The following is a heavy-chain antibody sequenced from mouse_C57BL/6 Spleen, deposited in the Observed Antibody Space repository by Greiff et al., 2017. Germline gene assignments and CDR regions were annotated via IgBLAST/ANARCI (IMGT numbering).Heavy chain of an antibody. D-gene: IGHD4-1*01. Sequence: DVQLVESGGGLVKPGGSLKLSCAASGFTFSDYGMHWVRQAPEKGLEWVAYISSGSSTIYYADTVKGRFTISRDNAKNTLFLQMTSLRSEDTAMYYCAQTGRGYFDYWGQGTTLTVSS. J-gene: IGHJ2*01. V-gene: IGHV5-17*01. CDR3: AQTGRGYFDY. CDR2: ISSGSSTI. CDR1: GFTFSDYG.